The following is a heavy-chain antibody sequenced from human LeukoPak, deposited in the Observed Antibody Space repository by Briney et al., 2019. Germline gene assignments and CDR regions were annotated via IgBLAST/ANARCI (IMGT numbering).Heavy chain of an antibody. J-gene: IGHJ4*02. V-gene: IGHV3-20*04. Sequence: GGSLRLSCAASGFTFDDYGMSWVRHAPGKGLEWVSGINWNGGSTGYADSVKGRFTISRDNSKNSLYLQMNSLRTEDTALYYCAKTRVGTAMVLDYWGQGTLVTVSS. CDR2: INWNGGST. CDR3: AKTRVGTAMVLDY. D-gene: IGHD5-18*01. CDR1: GFTFDDYG.